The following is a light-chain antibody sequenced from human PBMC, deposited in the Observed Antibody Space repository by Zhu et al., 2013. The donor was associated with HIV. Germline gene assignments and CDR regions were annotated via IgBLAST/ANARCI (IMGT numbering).Light chain of an antibody. Sequence: EIVMTQSPATLSVSPGERATLSCRASQSVSSNLAWYQQKPGQAPRLLIYGASARAAGTPDRFSGSGSGTDFTLTINRLESEDFAVYYCQHYGQHYVSLRPSFGGGTEVEIK. V-gene: IGKV3D-15*01. CDR2: GAS. CDR3: QHYGQHYVSLRPS. CDR1: QSVSSN. J-gene: IGKJ4*01.